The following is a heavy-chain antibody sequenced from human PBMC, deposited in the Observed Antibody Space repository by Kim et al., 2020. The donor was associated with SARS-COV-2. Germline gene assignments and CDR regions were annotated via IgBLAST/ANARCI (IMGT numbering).Heavy chain of an antibody. J-gene: IGHJ6*02. CDR1: GGSISSSNW. CDR2: IYHSGST. CDR3: ARVLYYYYGMDV. V-gene: IGHV4-4*02. Sequence: SETLSLTCAVSGGSISSSNWWSWVRQPPGKGLEWIGEIYHSGSTTYNPSLKSRVTISVDKSKNQFSLKLSSVTAADTAVSYCARVLYYYYGMDVCGQGTTVTVSS.